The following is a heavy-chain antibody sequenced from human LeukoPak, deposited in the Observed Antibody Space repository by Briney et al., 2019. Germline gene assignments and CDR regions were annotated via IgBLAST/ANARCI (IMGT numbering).Heavy chain of an antibody. V-gene: IGHV1-8*03. CDR2: MNPNSGNT. CDR3: ARAGDFWSGYYLWHDSYYYYYMDV. Sequence: ASVKVSCKASGYTFTSYDINWVRQATGQGLEWMGWMNPNSGNTGYAQKFQGRVTITRNTSISTAYMELSSLRSEDTAVYYCARAGDFWSGYYLWHDSYYYYYMDVWGKGTTVTVSS. CDR1: GYTFTSYD. D-gene: IGHD3-3*01. J-gene: IGHJ6*03.